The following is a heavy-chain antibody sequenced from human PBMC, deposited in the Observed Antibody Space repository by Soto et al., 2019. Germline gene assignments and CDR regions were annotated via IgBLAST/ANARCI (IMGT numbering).Heavy chain of an antibody. CDR3: ARAYGDYMFDY. CDR1: GGSISSYY. J-gene: IGHJ4*02. Sequence: QVQLQESGPGLVKPSETLSLTCTVSGGSISSYYWSWIRQPPGKGLEWIGYIYYSGSTNYNPSLKSRVTISVDTSKNQFSLKLSSVTAADTAVYYCARAYGDYMFDYWGQGTLVTVSS. D-gene: IGHD4-17*01. V-gene: IGHV4-59*01. CDR2: IYYSGST.